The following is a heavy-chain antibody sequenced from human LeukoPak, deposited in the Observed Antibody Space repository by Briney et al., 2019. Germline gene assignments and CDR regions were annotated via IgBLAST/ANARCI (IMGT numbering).Heavy chain of an antibody. J-gene: IGHJ3*02. Sequence: PSETLSLTCAVYGGSFSGYYWSWIRQPPGKGLEWIGEINHNGSTNYNPSLKSRVTISVDTSKNQFSLKLSSVTAADTAVYYCARDYSYYDFWSGYYDAFDIWGQGTMVTVSS. D-gene: IGHD3-3*01. CDR3: ARDYSYYDFWSGYYDAFDI. CDR1: GGSFSGYY. V-gene: IGHV4-34*01. CDR2: INHNGST.